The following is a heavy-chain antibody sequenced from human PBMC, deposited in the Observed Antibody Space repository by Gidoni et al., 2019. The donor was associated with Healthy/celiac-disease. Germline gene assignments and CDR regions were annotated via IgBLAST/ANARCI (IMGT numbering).Heavy chain of an antibody. CDR3: ARDIRYGTLAFDI. V-gene: IGHV3-48*02. D-gene: IGHD1-1*01. CDR2: ISSSSSTI. Sequence: EVQLVESGGGLVQTGGSLRLSCAASGLTVSSYSMNCVLQAPGKGLEWVSYISSSSSTIYYADSVKGRFTISRDNAKNSLYLQMNSLRDEDTAVYCCARDIRYGTLAFDIWGQGTMVPVSS. J-gene: IGHJ3*02. CDR1: GLTVSSYS.